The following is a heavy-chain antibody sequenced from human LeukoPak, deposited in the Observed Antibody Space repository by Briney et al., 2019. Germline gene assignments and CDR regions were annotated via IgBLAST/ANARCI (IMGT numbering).Heavy chain of an antibody. D-gene: IGHD2-21*01. Sequence: PSETLSLTCTVSGGSMNNHYWSWIRQAPGKGLEWVGYIYYTGSTNYNPSLKSRVTISIDTSKNQFSLKLSSATAADTAVYYCARLVVSTNYYMDVWGKGTTVTVSS. J-gene: IGHJ6*03. CDR1: GGSMNNHY. CDR3: ARLVVSTNYYMDV. CDR2: IYYTGST. V-gene: IGHV4-59*11.